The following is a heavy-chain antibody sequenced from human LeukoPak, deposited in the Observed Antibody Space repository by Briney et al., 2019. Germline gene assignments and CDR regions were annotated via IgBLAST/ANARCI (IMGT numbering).Heavy chain of an antibody. Sequence: GGSLRLSCTASKFTFSHYGMQWVRQAPGKGLEWVAVISSDGSIKVYADSVKGRFTLSRDNSINTVDLQMNSPRAEDSAVYYCVKEYHSRGFGAYFDYWGQGTLVTVSS. CDR3: VKEYHSRGFGAYFDY. CDR2: ISSDGSIK. V-gene: IGHV3-30*18. J-gene: IGHJ4*02. CDR1: KFTFSHYG. D-gene: IGHD3-3*01.